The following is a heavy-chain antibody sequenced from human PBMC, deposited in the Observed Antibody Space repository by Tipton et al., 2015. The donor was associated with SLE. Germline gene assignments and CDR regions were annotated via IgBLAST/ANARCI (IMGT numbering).Heavy chain of an antibody. CDR3: EGAATGTNYYMDV. CDR2: ISYTGAT. CDR1: GGSISRGFYY. J-gene: IGHJ6*03. V-gene: IGHV4-39*07. Sequence: LRLSCSVSGGSISRGFYYWGWIRQPPGKGLECIGSISYTGATYYNLSLKSRVTISVGASKNQFSLKLSSVTAADTAVYYCEGAATGTNYYMDVWGKGTTVTVSS. D-gene: IGHD4-17*01.